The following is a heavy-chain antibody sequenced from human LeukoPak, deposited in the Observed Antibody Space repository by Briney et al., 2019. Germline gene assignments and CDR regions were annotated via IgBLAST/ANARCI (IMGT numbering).Heavy chain of an antibody. V-gene: IGHV4-34*01. J-gene: IGHJ4*02. CDR1: GGSFSGYY. CDR2: INHSGST. CDR3: ARDPSEAVRQTYFDY. D-gene: IGHD6-19*01. Sequence: SETLSLTCAVYGGSFSGYYWSWIRQPPGKGLEWIGEINHSGSTNYNPSLKSRVTISVDTSKNQFSLKLSSVTAADTAVYYCARDPSEAVRQTYFDYWGQGTLVTVSS.